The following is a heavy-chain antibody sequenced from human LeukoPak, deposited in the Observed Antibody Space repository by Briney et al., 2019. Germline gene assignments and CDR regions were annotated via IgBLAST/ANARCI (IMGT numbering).Heavy chain of an antibody. V-gene: IGHV1-2*06. CDR1: GYTFTGYY. CDR3: ARGRGELGATTHYYYYRDV. CDR2: INPNSGGT. Sequence: ASVKVSCKASGYTFTGYYMHSVRQAPGQGLEWMGRINPNSGGTNYAQKFQGRVTMTRDTSISTAYMELSRLRSDDTAVYYCARGRGELGATTHYYYYRDVWGKGTTVTVSS. J-gene: IGHJ6*03. D-gene: IGHD1-26*01.